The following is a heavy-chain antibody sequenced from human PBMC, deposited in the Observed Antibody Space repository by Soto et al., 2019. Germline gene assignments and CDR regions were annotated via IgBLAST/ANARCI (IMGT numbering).Heavy chain of an antibody. CDR3: ATFSGGSSWSYYFDY. J-gene: IGHJ4*02. V-gene: IGHV3-23*01. D-gene: IGHD6-13*01. Sequence: PGGSLRLSCADSGFTFSSYAMSWVRQAPGKGLEWVSAISGSGGSTYYADSVKGRFTISRDNSKNTLHLQMNSLRAEDTAVYYCATFSGGSSWSYYFDYWGQGTLVTVSS. CDR1: GFTFSSYA. CDR2: ISGSGGST.